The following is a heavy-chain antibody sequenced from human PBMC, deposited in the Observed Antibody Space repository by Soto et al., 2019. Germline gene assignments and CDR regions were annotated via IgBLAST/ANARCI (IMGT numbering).Heavy chain of an antibody. Sequence: GGSLRLSCAASGFTFSSYAMGWVRQAPGKGLEWVSAISGSSGNTYYADSVKGRFTISRDNSKNTLNLQMNGLRAEDTAVYYCAKANYYGSGSRYYFDYWGQGTLVTVSS. CDR3: AKANYYGSGSRYYFDY. D-gene: IGHD3-10*01. CDR2: ISGSSGNT. V-gene: IGHV3-23*01. CDR1: GFTFSSYA. J-gene: IGHJ4*02.